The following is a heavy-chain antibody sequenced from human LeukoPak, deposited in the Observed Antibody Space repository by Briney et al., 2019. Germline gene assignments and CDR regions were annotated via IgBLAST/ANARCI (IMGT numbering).Heavy chain of an antibody. D-gene: IGHD2-8*02. CDR3: ARDLEVSLYYFDY. V-gene: IGHV3-21*01. Sequence: GGSLRLSCAASGFTFSSYSMNWVRQAPGKGLEWVSSISSSSSYIYYADSVKGRFTISRDNSKNALYLQMNSLRPEDTAVYYCARDLEVSLYYFDYWGQGTLVTVSS. CDR1: GFTFSSYS. J-gene: IGHJ4*02. CDR2: ISSSSSYI.